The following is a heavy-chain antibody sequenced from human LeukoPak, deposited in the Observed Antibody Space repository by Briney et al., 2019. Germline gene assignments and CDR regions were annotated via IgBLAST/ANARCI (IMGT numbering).Heavy chain of an antibody. Sequence: SETLSLTCTVSGGSISSYYWSWIRQPPGKGLEWIGYIYYSGSTNYNPSLKSRVTISVDTSKNQFSLKLSSVTAADTAVYYCARAAVFDYWGQGTLVTVSS. V-gene: IGHV4-59*01. CDR2: IYYSGST. CDR1: GGSISSYY. CDR3: ARAAVFDY. D-gene: IGHD6-13*01. J-gene: IGHJ4*02.